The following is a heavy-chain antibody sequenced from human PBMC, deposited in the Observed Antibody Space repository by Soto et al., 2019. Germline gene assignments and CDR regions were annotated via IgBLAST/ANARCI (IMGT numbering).Heavy chain of an antibody. CDR3: ARETGHSSSWYEPYNWFDP. J-gene: IGHJ5*02. CDR2: IIPILGIA. Sequence: QVQLVQSGAEVKKPGSSVKVSCKASGGTFSSYTISWVRQAPGQGLEWMGRIIPILGIANYAQKFQGRVTITADKSTSTAYMALSSLISEDTAVYYCARETGHSSSWYEPYNWFDPWGQGTLVTVSS. V-gene: IGHV1-69*08. D-gene: IGHD6-13*01. CDR1: GGTFSSYT.